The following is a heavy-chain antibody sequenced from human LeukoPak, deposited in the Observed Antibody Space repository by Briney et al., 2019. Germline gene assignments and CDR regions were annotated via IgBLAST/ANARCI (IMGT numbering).Heavy chain of an antibody. CDR2: INQDESMK. D-gene: IGHD2-2*01. CDR3: ARDHAYRADY. J-gene: IGHJ4*02. Sequence: GGSLRLSCAASGFTVSNDWMCWVRQAPGKGLEWVANINQDESMKYYADSVKGRFTISRDNAKNSLYLQMSSLTAEDTAIYYCARDHAYRADYWGQGTLVTVSS. CDR1: GFTVSNDW. V-gene: IGHV3-7*01.